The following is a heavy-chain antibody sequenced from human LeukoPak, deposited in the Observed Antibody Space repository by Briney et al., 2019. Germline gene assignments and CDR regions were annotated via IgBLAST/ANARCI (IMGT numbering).Heavy chain of an antibody. D-gene: IGHD4-23*01. Sequence: GGSLRLSCAVSGLTFSNAWMSWVRQAPGKGMEWVGRIKSTTVGGTTEYAAPVKGRFTISRDDSKNTVYLQMNSLKTEDTAVYYCTTGPGNSGYWGQGTLVTVSS. CDR2: IKSTTVGGTT. CDR3: TTGPGNSGY. V-gene: IGHV3-15*01. CDR1: GLTFSNAW. J-gene: IGHJ4*02.